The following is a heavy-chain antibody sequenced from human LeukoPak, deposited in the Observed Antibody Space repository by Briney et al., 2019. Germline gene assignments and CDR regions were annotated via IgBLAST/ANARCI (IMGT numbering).Heavy chain of an antibody. Sequence: PGGSLRLSCAASGFTFSSYSMNWVRQAPGKGLEWVSYISSSSSTIYYADSVKGRFTISRDNAKNSLYLQMNSLTAEDTALYYCAKDQGITLVRGVRRGVYYFDYWGQGILVTVSS. J-gene: IGHJ4*02. CDR3: AKDQGITLVRGVRRGVYYFDY. D-gene: IGHD3-10*01. CDR1: GFTFSSYS. V-gene: IGHV3-48*04. CDR2: ISSSSSTI.